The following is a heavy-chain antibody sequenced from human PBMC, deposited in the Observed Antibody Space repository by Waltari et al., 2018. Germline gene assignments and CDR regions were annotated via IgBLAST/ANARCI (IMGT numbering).Heavy chain of an antibody. Sequence: QVQLVQSGAEVKKPGSSVKVSCKASGGNFSSYAISWVRQAPGQGLEWMGGIIPIFGTANDAQKFQGRVTITADESTSTAYMELSSLRSEDTAVYYCARDQGTTVVTPDDAFDIWGQGTMVTVSS. V-gene: IGHV1-69*01. CDR3: ARDQGTTVVTPDDAFDI. J-gene: IGHJ3*02. D-gene: IGHD4-17*01. CDR1: GGNFSSYA. CDR2: IIPIFGTA.